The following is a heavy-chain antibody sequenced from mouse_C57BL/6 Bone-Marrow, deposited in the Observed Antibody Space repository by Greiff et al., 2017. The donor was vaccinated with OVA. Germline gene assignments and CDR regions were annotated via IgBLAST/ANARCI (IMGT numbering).Heavy chain of an antibody. J-gene: IGHJ4*01. D-gene: IGHD2-5*01. CDR3: ARDYSNYGEFDMDY. V-gene: IGHV1-19*01. CDR1: GYTFTDDY. Sequence: EVQLQESGPVLVKPGASVKMSCKASGYTFTDDYMNWVKQSHGKSLEWIGVINPYNGGTSYNQKFKGKATLTVDKSSSTAYLVLNSLTSEDSAVYYCARDYSNYGEFDMDYRGQGTSVTVSS. CDR2: INPYNGGT.